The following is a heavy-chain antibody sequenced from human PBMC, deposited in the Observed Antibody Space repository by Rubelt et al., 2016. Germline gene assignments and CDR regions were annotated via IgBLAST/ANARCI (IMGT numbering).Heavy chain of an antibody. V-gene: IGHV4-59*08. CDR3: ARHASGANSYYGY. CDR1: GGSISSYS. Sequence: QVQLQESGPGLVKPSETLSLTCTVSGGSISSYSWSWIRQPPGKGLEWIGYISNSGSTSYNPSLKSRVTISLDTSKNQFSLKLISGTAADTAVYYCARHASGANSYYGYWGQGTLVTVSS. J-gene: IGHJ4*02. D-gene: IGHD4-11*01. CDR2: ISNSGST.